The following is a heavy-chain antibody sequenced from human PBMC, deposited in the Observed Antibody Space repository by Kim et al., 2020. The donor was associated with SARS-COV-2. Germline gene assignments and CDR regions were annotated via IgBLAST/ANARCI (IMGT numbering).Heavy chain of an antibody. CDR2: INAGNGNT. Sequence: ASVKVSCKASGYTFTSYAMHWVRQAPGQSLEWMGWINAGNGNTQYSQKFQGRVTITRDTSASTAYMELSSLRSEDTAVYYCARDRGSVSALIVVVIFDYWGQGTLVTVSS. D-gene: IGHD3-22*01. CDR3: ARDRGSVSALIVVVIFDY. CDR1: GYTFTSYA. J-gene: IGHJ4*02. V-gene: IGHV1-3*01.